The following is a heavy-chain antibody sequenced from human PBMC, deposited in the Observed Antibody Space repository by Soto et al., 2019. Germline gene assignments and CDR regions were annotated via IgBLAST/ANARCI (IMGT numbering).Heavy chain of an antibody. CDR2: VYPDDSDT. D-gene: IGHD4-4*01. J-gene: IGHJ6*02. CDR1: GYSFNIYW. Sequence: PGESLTISCKASGYSFNIYWIGWVRQLPGKGLEWMGVVYPDDSDTIYSPSFQGQVTISVDKSISTAYLQWSSLKASDTAMYYCVRRVYSNSPGDGLDVWGQGTTVPVSS. CDR3: VRRVYSNSPGDGLDV. V-gene: IGHV5-51*01.